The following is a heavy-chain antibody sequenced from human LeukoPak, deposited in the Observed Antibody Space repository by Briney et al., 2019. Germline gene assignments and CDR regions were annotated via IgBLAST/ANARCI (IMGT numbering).Heavy chain of an antibody. CDR1: GGSISSYY. CDR2: IYTSGST. J-gene: IGHJ6*03. D-gene: IGHD3-3*01. V-gene: IGHV4-4*07. CDR3: ARLNYDFWSGYSYYYMDV. Sequence: SETLSLTCTVSGGSISSYYWSWIRQPAGKGLEWIGRIYTSGSTNYNPSLKSRVTMSVDTSKNQFSLKLSSVTAADTAVYYCARLNYDFWSGYSYYYMDVWGKGTTVTVSS.